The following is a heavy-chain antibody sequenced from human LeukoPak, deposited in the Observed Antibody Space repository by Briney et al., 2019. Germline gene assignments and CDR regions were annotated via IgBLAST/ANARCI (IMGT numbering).Heavy chain of an antibody. J-gene: IGHJ4*02. CDR1: GFTFSTSA. V-gene: IGHV3-23*01. CDR3: AKRLLVGTTVRPYFDY. D-gene: IGHD1-26*01. CDR2: LTGGDGGT. Sequence: GVSLRLSCAASGFTFSTSAISWVRKAPGKGLEWVSTLTGGDGGTYYADSVKGRYTISRDNSKHTLYLEINSLRAEDTAVYYCAKRLLVGTTVRPYFDYWGQGTLVTVSS.